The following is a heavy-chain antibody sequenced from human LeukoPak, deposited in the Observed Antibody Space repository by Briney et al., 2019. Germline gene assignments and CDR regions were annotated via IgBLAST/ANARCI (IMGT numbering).Heavy chain of an antibody. D-gene: IGHD3-10*01. V-gene: IGHV3-30*18. J-gene: IGHJ4*02. Sequence: GGSLRLSCAASGFTFDDYAMHWVRQAPGKGLEWMAVISFDASNEYYADSVKGRLTISRDNSKNTLYLQMNSLRAEDTALYYCAKDLSWSGNFYAFDSWGQGTLVTVSS. CDR3: AKDLSWSGNFYAFDS. CDR2: ISFDASNE. CDR1: GFTFDDYA.